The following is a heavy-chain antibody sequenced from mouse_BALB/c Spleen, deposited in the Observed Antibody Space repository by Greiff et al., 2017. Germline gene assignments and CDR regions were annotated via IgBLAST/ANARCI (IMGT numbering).Heavy chain of an antibody. J-gene: IGHJ3*01. CDR3: ARDGNYPFAY. CDR2: IYPGDGST. V-gene: IGHV1S56*01. Sequence: QVQLQQSGPELVKPGASVKMSCKASGYTFTSYYIHWVKQRPGQGLEWIGWIYPGDGSTKYNEKFKGKTTLTADKSSSTAYMLLSSLTSEDSAIYFCARDGNYPFAYWGQGTLVTVSA. D-gene: IGHD2-1*01. CDR1: GYTFTSYY.